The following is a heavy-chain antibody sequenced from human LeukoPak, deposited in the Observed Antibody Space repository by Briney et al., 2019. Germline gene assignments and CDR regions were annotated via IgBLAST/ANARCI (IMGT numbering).Heavy chain of an antibody. V-gene: IGHV4-59*01. J-gene: IGHJ4*02. CDR2: IYYSGST. CDR1: GGSISSYY. CDR3: ARDGGYGSGSSL. Sequence: SDTLSLTCTVSGGSISSYYWSWIRQPPGKGLEWIGYIYYSGSTNYNPSLKSRVTISVDTSKNQFSLKLSSVIAADTAVYYCARDGGYGSGSSLWGQGTLVTVSS. D-gene: IGHD3-10*01.